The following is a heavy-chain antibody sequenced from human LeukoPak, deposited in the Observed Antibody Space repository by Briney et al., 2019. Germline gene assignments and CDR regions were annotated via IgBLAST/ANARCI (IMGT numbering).Heavy chain of an antibody. J-gene: IGHJ3*02. Sequence: GGSLRLSCEASGFTFSRYPMHWVRQAPGKGLEWVAGISDDGRGTYYADSVKGRFTISRDNSKNSLYLQLNSLRPEDTAMYYCAKEDHSSGRAGTFDIWGQGTMVTVSS. V-gene: IGHV3-30*04. D-gene: IGHD6-19*01. CDR2: ISDDGRGT. CDR1: GFTFSRYP. CDR3: AKEDHSSGRAGTFDI.